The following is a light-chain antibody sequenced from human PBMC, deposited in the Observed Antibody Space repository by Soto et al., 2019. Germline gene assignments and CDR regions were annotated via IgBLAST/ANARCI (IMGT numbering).Light chain of an antibody. CDR3: CSHAGSSVV. CDR2: DVS. V-gene: IGLV2-11*01. J-gene: IGLJ1*01. CDR1: SSDVGGYKY. Sequence: QSVLTQPRSVSGSPGQSVTISCTGTSSDVGGYKYVAWYRQHPGKAPKLMIYDVSKRPSGVPDRFSGSKSGNTVSLTISGLQGEDEADYYCCSHAGSSVVFGGGTKVTVL.